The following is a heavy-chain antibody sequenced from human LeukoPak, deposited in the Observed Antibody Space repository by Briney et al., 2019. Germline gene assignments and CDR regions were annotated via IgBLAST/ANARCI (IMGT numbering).Heavy chain of an antibody. J-gene: IGHJ4*02. D-gene: IGHD3-22*01. Sequence: GGSLRLSCAVSGITLSNYGMSWVRQAPGKGLEWVAGISDSGGSTNYADPVKGRFTISRDNPKNTLYLQMNSLRAEDTAVYFCAKRGVVIRVILVGFHKEAYYFDSWGQGALVTVSS. CDR1: GITLSNYG. CDR2: ISDSGGST. CDR3: AKRGVVIRVILVGFHKEAYYFDS. V-gene: IGHV3-23*01.